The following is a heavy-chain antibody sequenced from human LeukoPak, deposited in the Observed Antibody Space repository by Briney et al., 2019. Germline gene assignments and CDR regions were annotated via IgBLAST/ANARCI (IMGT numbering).Heavy chain of an antibody. Sequence: GGSLRLSCAASGFTFSSYAMHWVRQAPGKGLEWVAVISYDGSNKYYADSVKGRFTISRDNSKNTLYLQMNSLRAEDTAVYYCARDGGDGYSLHWYFDLWGRDTLVTVSS. CDR2: ISYDGSNK. V-gene: IGHV3-30-3*01. CDR3: ARDGGDGYSLHWYFDL. CDR1: GFTFSSYA. D-gene: IGHD5-24*01. J-gene: IGHJ2*01.